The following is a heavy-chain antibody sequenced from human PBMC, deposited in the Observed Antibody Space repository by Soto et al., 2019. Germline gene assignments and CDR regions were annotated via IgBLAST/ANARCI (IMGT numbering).Heavy chain of an antibody. CDR3: GRDRPSYEPDY. D-gene: IGHD3-3*01. CDR1: GHSISSGGYY. J-gene: IGHJ4*02. CDR2: IYYSGST. Sequence: SDTLSVTGTVSGHSISSGGYYWSWIRQHPGKGLEWIGYIYYSGSTYYNRSRKSRVTISVDTSKNQFSLKLNSVTAADTAVYYCGRDRPSYEPDYWRQGTRVTVSS. V-gene: IGHV4-31*03.